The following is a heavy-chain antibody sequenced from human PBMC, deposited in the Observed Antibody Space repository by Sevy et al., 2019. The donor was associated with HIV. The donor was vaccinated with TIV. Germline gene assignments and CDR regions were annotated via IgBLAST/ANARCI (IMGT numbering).Heavy chain of an antibody. Sequence: SETLSLTCAVYGGSFSGYYWSWIRQPPGRGLEWIGEINRSGSANYNPSLKSRVTISVDTSKNQFSLKVTSVTAADTAVYHCTSLTISASGTSFDYWGQGTLVTVSS. CDR3: TSLTISASGTSFDY. CDR1: GGSFSGYY. D-gene: IGHD6-13*01. V-gene: IGHV4-34*01. J-gene: IGHJ4*02. CDR2: INRSGSA.